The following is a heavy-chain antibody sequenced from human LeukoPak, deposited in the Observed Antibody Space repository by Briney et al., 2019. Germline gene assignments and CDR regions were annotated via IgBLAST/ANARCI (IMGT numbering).Heavy chain of an antibody. D-gene: IGHD4-17*01. J-gene: IGHJ4*02. V-gene: IGHV1-69*13. CDR3: ARNYGDYCYDY. CDR2: IIPIFGTA. CDR1: GGTFSSYA. Sequence: GASVKVSCKASGGTFSSYAISWVRQAPGQGLEWMGGIIPIFGTADYAQKFQGRVTITADESTSTAYMELSSLRSEDTAVYYCARNYGDYCYDYWGQGTLVTVSS.